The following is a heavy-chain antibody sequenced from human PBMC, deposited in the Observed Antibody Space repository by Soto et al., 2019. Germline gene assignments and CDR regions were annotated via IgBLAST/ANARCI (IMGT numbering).Heavy chain of an antibody. CDR3: ASKADTAMARGRNWFDP. CDR2: INHSGST. J-gene: IGHJ5*02. Sequence: PSETLSLTCAVYGGSFSGYYWSWIRQPPGRGLEWIGEINHSGSTNYNPSLKSRVTISVDTSKNQFSLKLSSVTAADTAVYYCASKADTAMARGRNWFDPWGQGTLVTVSS. V-gene: IGHV4-34*01. D-gene: IGHD5-18*01. CDR1: GGSFSGYY.